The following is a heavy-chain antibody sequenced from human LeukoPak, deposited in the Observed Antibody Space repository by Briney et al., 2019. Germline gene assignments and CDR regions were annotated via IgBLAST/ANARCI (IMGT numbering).Heavy chain of an antibody. D-gene: IGHD3-3*01. CDR2: IRSKANSYAT. Sequence: GGSLRLSCAASGFTFSGSAMHWVRQASGKGLEWVGRIRSKANSYATAYAASVKGRFTISRDDSKNTAYLQMNSLKTEDTAVYYCTRRYDFWSGYDWGQGTLVTVSS. V-gene: IGHV3-73*01. CDR3: TRRYDFWSGYD. CDR1: GFTFSGSA. J-gene: IGHJ4*02.